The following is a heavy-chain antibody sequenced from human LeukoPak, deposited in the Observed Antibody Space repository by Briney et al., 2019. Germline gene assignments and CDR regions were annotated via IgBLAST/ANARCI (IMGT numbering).Heavy chain of an antibody. D-gene: IGHD4-17*01. V-gene: IGHV5-51*01. CDR2: IYPGDSDT. CDR3: ARRYGRPFDY. J-gene: IGHJ4*02. CDR1: GYTFNSYW. Sequence: GESLKISCKGSGYTFNSYWIAWVRQMPGKGLEWMGIIYPGDSDTRYSPSFQGQVTISADKSTSTAYLQWSSLKASDTAMYYCARRYGRPFDYWGQGTLVAVSS.